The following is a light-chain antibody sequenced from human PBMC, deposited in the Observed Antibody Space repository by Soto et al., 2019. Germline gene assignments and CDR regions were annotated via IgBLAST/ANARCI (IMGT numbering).Light chain of an antibody. V-gene: IGLV6-57*04. J-gene: IGLJ3*02. CDR3: QSYDTINRV. CDR1: SGSIASNY. CDR2: EDN. Sequence: NFMLTQPHSVSESPGKTVTISCIRRSGSIASNYVQWYQQRPGSAPSTVIYEDNQRPSGVPDRFSGSVDSSSNSASLSISGLKPEDEADYYCQSYDTINRVFGGGTKLTVL.